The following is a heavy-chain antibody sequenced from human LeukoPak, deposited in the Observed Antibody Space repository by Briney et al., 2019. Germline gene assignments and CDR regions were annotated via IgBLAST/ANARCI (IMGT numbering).Heavy chain of an antibody. J-gene: IGHJ4*02. CDR3: ARRAATGSFDY. CDR2: IFGSGGSA. Sequence: PGGSLRLSCAASGFTFGSYAMYWVRQAPGKGLEWVSGIFGSGGSAHYADSVKGRLTISRDNSKNTLCLQMNSLRAEDTAVYYCARRAATGSFDYWGQGTLVTVSS. D-gene: IGHD1-1*01. CDR1: GFTFGSYA. V-gene: IGHV3-23*01.